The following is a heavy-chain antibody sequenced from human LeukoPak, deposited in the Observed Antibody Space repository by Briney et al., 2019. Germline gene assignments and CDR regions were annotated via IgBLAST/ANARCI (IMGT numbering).Heavy chain of an antibody. V-gene: IGHV3-48*02. J-gene: IGHJ6*02. CDR2: ISGTIDTT. CDR1: GFTFSSYY. CDR3: ARNYYYTMDV. Sequence: GGSLRLSCSASGFTFSSYYMTWVRQAPGKGLEWVSHISGTIDTTYYADSVKGRFSISRDNAKNSLYLQMNSLRDDDTAVYFCARNYYYTMDVWGQGTTVTVSS.